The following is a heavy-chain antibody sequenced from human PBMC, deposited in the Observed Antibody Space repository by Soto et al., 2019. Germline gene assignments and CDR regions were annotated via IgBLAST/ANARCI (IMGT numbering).Heavy chain of an antibody. CDR1: GYTFTSYG. J-gene: IGHJ4*01. V-gene: IGHV1-18*01. CDR3: PRDRYHDSSGYRSDFDY. D-gene: IGHD3-22*01. Sequence: QVQLVQSGAEVKKPGASVKVSCKASGYTFTSYGISWVRQAPGQGLEWMGWISAYNGNTNYAQKLQGRVTMTTDTPTTTANTEPSSLRTNDTAAYYCPRDRYHDSSGYRSDFDYWGHGTLVTVSS. CDR2: ISAYNGNT.